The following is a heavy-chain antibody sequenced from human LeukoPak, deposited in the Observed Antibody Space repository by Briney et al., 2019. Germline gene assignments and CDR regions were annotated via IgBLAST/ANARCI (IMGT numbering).Heavy chain of an antibody. J-gene: IGHJ3*02. CDR2: IKGNGGRT. V-gene: IGHV3-64*01. D-gene: IGHD5/OR15-5a*01. CDR1: GLTFNGLTFNAYA. Sequence: PGGSLRLSCVASGLTFNGLTFNAYAMHWVRQAPGKGLEYVSGIKGNGGRTYYANSVKGRFTISRDNSKNTLYLQMGSLRDEDMDVYYCARERYSVNDFDGLDIWGQGTMVTVSS. CDR3: ARERYSVNDFDGLDI.